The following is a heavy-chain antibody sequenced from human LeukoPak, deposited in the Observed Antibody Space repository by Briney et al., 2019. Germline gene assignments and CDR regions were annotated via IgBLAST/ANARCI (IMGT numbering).Heavy chain of an antibody. Sequence: GGSLRLSCAASGFTARNNHMSWVRQAPGKGLEWVSVIDSRDNTYHADSVKGRFTISRHTSKNTLYLQMNSLRAEDTAVYYCARESTPLRGAFDPWGPGTLVTVSS. CDR1: GFTARNNH. CDR2: IDSRDNT. V-gene: IGHV3-53*04. CDR3: ARESTPLRGAFDP. D-gene: IGHD5-24*01. J-gene: IGHJ5*02.